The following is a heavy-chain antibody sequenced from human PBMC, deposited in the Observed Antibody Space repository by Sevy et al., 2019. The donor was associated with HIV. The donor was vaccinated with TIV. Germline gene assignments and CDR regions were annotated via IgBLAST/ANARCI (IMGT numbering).Heavy chain of an antibody. CDR3: ARAYFYGAGSLFQY. D-gene: IGHD3-10*01. V-gene: IGHV5-51*01. Sequence: GGSLRLSCKASGYNLNSYWIGWVRQMPGKGLEWMGIIYPGDSETRYSPSFEGQVTMSIDKSISTAYLQWSSLKASDTAMYYCARAYFYGAGSLFQYWGQGTPVTVSS. CDR2: IYPGDSET. CDR1: GYNLNSYW. J-gene: IGHJ4*02.